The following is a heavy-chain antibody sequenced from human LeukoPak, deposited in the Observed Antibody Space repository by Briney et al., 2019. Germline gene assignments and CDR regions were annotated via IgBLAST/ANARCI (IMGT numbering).Heavy chain of an antibody. CDR2: MNQFGTEI. CDR1: KFTFSDYY. D-gene: IGHD3/OR15-3a*01. Sequence: GGSLRPSCAASKFTFSDYYMTWVRQAPGKGPEWVAYMNQFGTEIKYLDSVKGRFTISRDNAKNSLYLWMTSLTADDTAVYYGARGTYYYEFWGQGTLVIVSS. CDR3: ARGTYYYEF. J-gene: IGHJ4*02. V-gene: IGHV3-7*04.